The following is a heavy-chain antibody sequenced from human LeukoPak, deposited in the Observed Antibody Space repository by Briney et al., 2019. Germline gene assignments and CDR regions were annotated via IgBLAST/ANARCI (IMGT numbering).Heavy chain of an antibody. CDR3: ARVRVVPSEGATDY. CDR1: GGSISSGDYY. D-gene: IGHD2-2*01. V-gene: IGHV4-30-4*01. J-gene: IGHJ4*02. Sequence: SETLSLTCTVSGGSISSGDYYWSWIRQPPGKGLEWIGYIYYSGSTYYNPSLKSRVTISVDTSKNQFSLKLSSVTAADTAVYYCARVRVVPSEGATDYWGQGTLVTVSS. CDR2: IYYSGST.